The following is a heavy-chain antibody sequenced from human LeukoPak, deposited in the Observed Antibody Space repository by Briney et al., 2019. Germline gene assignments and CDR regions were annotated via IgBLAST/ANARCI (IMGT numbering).Heavy chain of an antibody. CDR1: GFTFSYYW. D-gene: IGHD1-26*01. J-gene: IGHJ4*02. CDR2: INADGSST. V-gene: IGHV3-74*01. CDR3: ARSGSYSYFDY. Sequence: PGGSLRLSCAASGFTFSYYWMHWVRQAPRKEPVWVSRINADGSSTTYADSVKGRFTISRDNAKNTLYLQMNSLRAEDTAVYYCARSGSYSYFDYWGQGTLVTVSS.